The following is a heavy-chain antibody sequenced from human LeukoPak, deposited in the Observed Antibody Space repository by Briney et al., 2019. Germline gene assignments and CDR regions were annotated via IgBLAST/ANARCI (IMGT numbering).Heavy chain of an antibody. J-gene: IGHJ4*02. D-gene: IGHD1-26*01. CDR1: GFTFSYYS. V-gene: IGHV3-48*01. Sequence: GGSLRLSRAASGFTFSYYSMMWFRQAPGKGLEWVSYISTTSNTIYYADSVKGRFTISRDNAKNLVYLQMNSLRAEDTAVYYCVRRTGSRDYWGQGTLVTVSS. CDR2: ISTTSNTI. CDR3: VRRTGSRDY.